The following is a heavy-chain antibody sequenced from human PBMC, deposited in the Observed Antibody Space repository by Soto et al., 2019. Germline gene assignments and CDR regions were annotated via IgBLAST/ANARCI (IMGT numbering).Heavy chain of an antibody. CDR1: GFTFSSYS. D-gene: IGHD4-17*01. J-gene: IGHJ5*02. V-gene: IGHV3-21*01. Sequence: GGSLRLSCAASGFTFSSYSMNWVRQAPGKGLEWVSSISSSSSYIYYADSVKGRFTISRDNAKNSLYLQMNSLRAEDTAVYYCARDFHISATTVTNSSWGQGTLVTVSS. CDR2: ISSSSSYI. CDR3: ARDFHISATTVTNSS.